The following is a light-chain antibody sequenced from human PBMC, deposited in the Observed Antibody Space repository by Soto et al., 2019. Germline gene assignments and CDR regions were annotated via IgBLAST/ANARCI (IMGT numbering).Light chain of an antibody. CDR3: QQYGSSPPLT. J-gene: IGKJ4*01. V-gene: IGKV3-20*01. CDR2: GAS. Sequence: EFVLTQSPGKLSLSPGERATLSCRASQSISSSFLAWYQQKPGQAPRLLIYGASSRGTGIPDRFSGSGSGTDFTLTISRLEPEDFVVYYCQQYGSSPPLTFGGGTKGEIK. CDR1: QSISSSF.